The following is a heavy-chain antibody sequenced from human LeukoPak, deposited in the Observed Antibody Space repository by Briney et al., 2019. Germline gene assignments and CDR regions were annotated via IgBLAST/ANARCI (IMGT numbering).Heavy chain of an antibody. CDR3: ARAPSRYDVLTGYYGGWFDS. CDR1: GGSFSGYY. Sequence: SETLSLTCAVYGGSFSGYYWSWIRQPPGKGLEWIGEINQSGSSHYNPSLKSRVTISVDTSKNQFSLKLSSVTAADMAVYYCARAPSRYDVLTGYYGGWFDSWGQGTLATVSS. D-gene: IGHD3-9*01. J-gene: IGHJ5*01. CDR2: INQSGSS. V-gene: IGHV4-34*01.